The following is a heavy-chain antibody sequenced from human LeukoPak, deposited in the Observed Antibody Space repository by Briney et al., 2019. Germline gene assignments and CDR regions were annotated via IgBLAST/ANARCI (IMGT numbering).Heavy chain of an antibody. J-gene: IGHJ4*02. CDR2: IFPADSDT. Sequence: GEPLKISCKTSGYIFTNSWIGWVRQEPGKGLEWMGIIFPADSDTRYSPSFQGQVTVSADKSITTAYLQWSSLGASDTAMYYCARQGVGSSSWGYWGQGTLVTVSS. CDR1: GYIFTNSW. V-gene: IGHV5-51*01. CDR3: ARQGVGSSSWGY. D-gene: IGHD6-6*01.